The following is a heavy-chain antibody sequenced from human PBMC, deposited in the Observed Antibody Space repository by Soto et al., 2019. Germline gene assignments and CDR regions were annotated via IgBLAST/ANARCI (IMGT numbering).Heavy chain of an antibody. CDR2: IWYDGSNK. Sequence: QVQLVESGGGVVQPGRSLSLSCAASGFTFSSYGIHWVRQAPGKGLEWVAVIWYDGSNKYYADSVKGRFTISRDNSKNTLFLQMNSLRPEDTALYYCVGGQYYFDYRGQGTLVTVSS. V-gene: IGHV3-33*03. D-gene: IGHD3-10*01. J-gene: IGHJ4*02. CDR1: GFTFSSYG. CDR3: VGGQYYFDY.